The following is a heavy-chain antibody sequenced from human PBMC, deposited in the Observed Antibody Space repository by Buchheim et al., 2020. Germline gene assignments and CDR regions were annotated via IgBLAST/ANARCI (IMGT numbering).Heavy chain of an antibody. CDR3: ARVLYDSSGYYYGYYGMDV. CDR1: GYTFTGYY. V-gene: IGHV1-2*04. Sequence: QVQLVQSGAEVKKPGASVKVSCKASGYTFTGYYMHWVRQAPGQGLEWMGWINPNSGGTNYAQKFQGWVTMTRDASISTAYMELGRLRSDDTAVYYCARVLYDSSGYYYGYYGMDVWGQGTT. D-gene: IGHD3-22*01. J-gene: IGHJ6*02. CDR2: INPNSGGT.